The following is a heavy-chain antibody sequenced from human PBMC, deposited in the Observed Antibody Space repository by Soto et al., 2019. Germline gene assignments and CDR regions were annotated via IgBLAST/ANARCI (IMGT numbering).Heavy chain of an antibody. CDR1: GGPITIRTYS. CDR3: ARHDGFSSGWIFDY. V-gene: IGHV4-39*01. D-gene: IGHD6-19*01. Sequence: QMQLQESGPGLVKPSETLSLTCAVSGGPITIRTYSWGWIRQPPGKTLEWIGTIYYHGNTYSNPSLKSRVTISVDTSNNQLSLQLRSVTAADTAVYYCARHDGFSSGWIFDYWGHGSLVTVSS. CDR2: IYYHGNT. J-gene: IGHJ4*01.